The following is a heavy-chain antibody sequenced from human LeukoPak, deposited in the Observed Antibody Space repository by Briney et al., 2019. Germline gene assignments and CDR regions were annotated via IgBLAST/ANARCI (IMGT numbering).Heavy chain of an antibody. J-gene: IGHJ4*02. CDR3: AKVGGYAENS. V-gene: IGHV3-30*18. CDR2: ISYDGTKK. Sequence: PGGSLRLSCAASGFTFSSFGIHWVRQAPGKGLEWVAVISYDGTKKYYADSVKGRFTISRDNSKNTLYLQMNSLRAEDTAVYYCAKVGGYAENSWGQGTLVTVSS. CDR1: GFTFSSFG. D-gene: IGHD5-12*01.